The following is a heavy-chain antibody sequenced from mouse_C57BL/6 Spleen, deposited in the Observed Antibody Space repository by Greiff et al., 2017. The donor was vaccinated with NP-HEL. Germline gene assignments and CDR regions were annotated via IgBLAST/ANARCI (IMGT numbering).Heavy chain of an antibody. CDR1: GFTFSSYA. Sequence: EVQRVESGEGLVKPGGSLKLSCAASGFTFSSYAMSWVRQTPEKRLEWVAYISSGGDYIYYADTVKGRFTISRDNARNTLYLQMSSLKSEDTAMYYCTRGGITTVVATDRFAYWGQGTLVTVSA. V-gene: IGHV5-9-1*02. CDR3: TRGGITTVVATDRFAY. J-gene: IGHJ3*01. D-gene: IGHD1-1*01. CDR2: ISSGGDYI.